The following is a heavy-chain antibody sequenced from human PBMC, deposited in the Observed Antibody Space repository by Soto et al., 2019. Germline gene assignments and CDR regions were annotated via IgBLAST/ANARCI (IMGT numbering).Heavy chain of an antibody. Sequence: GESLKISCRGSGFSFTSYFIAWVRQLPGKGLEWMGIIYPTDSDTTYSPSFQGQVTISVDKSINTAYLQWNSLKASDTAMYYCARGVHYWGQGTLVTVSS. V-gene: IGHV5-51*01. CDR2: IYPTDSDT. CDR3: ARGVHY. D-gene: IGHD2-8*01. CDR1: GFSFTSYF. J-gene: IGHJ4*02.